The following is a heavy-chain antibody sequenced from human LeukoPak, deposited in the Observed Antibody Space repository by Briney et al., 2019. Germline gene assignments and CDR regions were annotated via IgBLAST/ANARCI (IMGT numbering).Heavy chain of an antibody. CDR2: ISYDGSNK. J-gene: IGHJ4*02. D-gene: IGHD3-10*01. CDR1: GFTFNTYP. V-gene: IGHV3-30*04. Sequence: GRSLRLSCAASGFTFNTYPLHWVRQAPGKGLEWVALISYDGSNKYYADSVKGRFTISRDNSENTLYLQMNSLRVEDTAVYYCAREGGSHRTGSYWGQGTLVTVSS. CDR3: AREGGSHRTGSY.